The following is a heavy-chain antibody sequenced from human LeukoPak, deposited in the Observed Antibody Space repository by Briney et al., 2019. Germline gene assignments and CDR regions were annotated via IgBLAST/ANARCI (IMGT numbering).Heavy chain of an antibody. CDR3: AGDHDYVWGTPFDY. V-gene: IGHV4-39*07. J-gene: IGHJ4*02. Sequence: SETLSLTCSVSGGSISSYYWGWIRQPPGKGLEWIGSTYYSGSTYYNPSLKSRVTISVDTSKNQFSLKLSSVTAADTAVYYCAGDHDYVWGTPFDYWGQGTLVTVSS. CDR2: TYYSGST. CDR1: GGSISSYY. D-gene: IGHD3-16*01.